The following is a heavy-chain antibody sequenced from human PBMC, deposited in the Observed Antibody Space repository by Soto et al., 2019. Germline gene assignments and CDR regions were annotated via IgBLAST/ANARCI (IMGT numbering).Heavy chain of an antibody. CDR3: ARVGSTSWGDFDY. D-gene: IGHD2-2*01. CDR1: GYTFTGYY. V-gene: IGHV1-2*02. J-gene: IGHJ4*02. Sequence: WASVKVSCKASGYTFTGYYMHWVRQAPGQGLEWMGWINPNSGGTNYAQKFQGRVTMTRDTSISTAYMELSRLRSDDTAVYYCARVGSTSWGDFDYWGQGTLVTVSS. CDR2: INPNSGGT.